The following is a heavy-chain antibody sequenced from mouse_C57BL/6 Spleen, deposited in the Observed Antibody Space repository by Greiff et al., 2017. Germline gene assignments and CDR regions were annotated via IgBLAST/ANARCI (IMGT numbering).Heavy chain of an antibody. J-gene: IGHJ4*01. Sequence: VKLMESGAELVRPGASVTLSCTASGYTFTDYEMHWVQQTPVHGLEWIGAIDPETGGTAYNQKFKGKAILTADKSSSTAYMELRSLTSEDSAVNYCTRSVYAMDYWGQGTSVTVSS. CDR1: GYTFTDYE. CDR3: TRSVYAMDY. V-gene: IGHV1-15*01. CDR2: IDPETGGT.